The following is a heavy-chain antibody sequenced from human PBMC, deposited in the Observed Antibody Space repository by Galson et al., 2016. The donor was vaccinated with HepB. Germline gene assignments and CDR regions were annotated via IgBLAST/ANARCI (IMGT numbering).Heavy chain of an antibody. CDR3: AKIWGKSSGWYGSSYFQYGMDV. Sequence: LRLSCAASGFTFSSCAMSWVRQAPGKGLEWVSGISGSGDLKYYADSVKGRFTISRDNPKNTLHLQMKSLRVDDTAVYYCAKIWGKSSGWYGSSYFQYGMDVWGQGTTVSVSS. CDR1: GFTFSSCA. V-gene: IGHV3-23*01. J-gene: IGHJ6*02. CDR2: ISGSGDLK. D-gene: IGHD6-19*01.